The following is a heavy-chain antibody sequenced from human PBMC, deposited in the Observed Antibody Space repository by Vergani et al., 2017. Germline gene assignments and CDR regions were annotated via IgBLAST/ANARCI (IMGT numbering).Heavy chain of an antibody. CDR1: GYTLTELS. CDR2: FDPEDGET. V-gene: IGHV1-24*01. J-gene: IGHJ3*02. CDR3: ARDIGGSSWYLPGGIPGHDAFDI. D-gene: IGHD6-13*01. Sequence: QVQLVQSGAEVKKPGASVKVSCKVSGYTLTELSMHWVRQAPGKGLEWMGGFDPEDGETIYAQKFQGRVTMTEDTSTDTAYMELSSLRAEDTAVYYCARDIGGSSWYLPGGIPGHDAFDIWGQGTMVTVSS.